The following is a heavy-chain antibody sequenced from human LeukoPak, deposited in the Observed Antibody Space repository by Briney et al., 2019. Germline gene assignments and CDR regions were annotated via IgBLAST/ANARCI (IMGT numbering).Heavy chain of an antibody. J-gene: IGHJ4*02. CDR3: ARTGGSYYDILTGRYYFDY. CDR2: ISSSSYI. D-gene: IGHD3-9*01. Sequence: GGSLRLSCAASGFTFSSYSMNWVRQAPGKGLEWVSSISSSSYIYYADSVKGRFTISRDNAKNSLYLQMNSLRAEDTAVYYCARTGGSYYDILTGRYYFDYWGQGTLVTVSS. V-gene: IGHV3-21*01. CDR1: GFTFSSYS.